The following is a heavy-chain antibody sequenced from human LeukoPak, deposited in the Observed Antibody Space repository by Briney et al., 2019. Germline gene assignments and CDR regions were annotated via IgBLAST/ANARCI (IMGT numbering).Heavy chain of an antibody. V-gene: IGHV4-61*02. J-gene: IGHJ3*02. CDR3: ARHGRVYSSGWTHAFDI. CDR2: IYTSGST. CDR1: GGSISSGSYY. Sequence: SETLSLTCTVSGGSISSGSYYWSWIRQPAGKGLEWIGRIYTSGSTNYNPSLKSRVTISVDTSKNQFSLKLSSVTAADTAVYYCARHGRVYSSGWTHAFDIWGQGTMVTVSS. D-gene: IGHD6-19*01.